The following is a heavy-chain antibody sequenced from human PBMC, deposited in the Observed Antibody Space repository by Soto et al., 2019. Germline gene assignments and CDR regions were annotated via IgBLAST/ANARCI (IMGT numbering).Heavy chain of an antibody. CDR2: IKDDGSDI. J-gene: IGHJ1*01. V-gene: IGHV3-7*01. CDR3: ATTLTTSAEYFQH. D-gene: IGHD3-16*01. Sequence: EVQLVESGGGLVQPGGSLRLSCAASGFIFRNYWMSWVRQAPGKGLEWVAHIKDDGSDIHYVDSVKDRFTISRDNAKSSLILQMNSLRTEDTAVYYCATTLTTSAEYFQHWGQGTPVTFSS. CDR1: GFIFRNYW.